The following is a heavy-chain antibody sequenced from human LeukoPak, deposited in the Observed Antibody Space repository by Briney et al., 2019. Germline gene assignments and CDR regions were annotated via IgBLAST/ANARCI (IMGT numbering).Heavy chain of an antibody. CDR3: ARDMTTVTSGADY. V-gene: IGHV3-53*05. CDR2: IYSDGST. CDR1: GFTVSSNY. Sequence: GGSLRLSCSASGFTVSSNYMSWVRQAPGKGLEWVSIIYSDGSTYYADSVKGRFTISRDSSKNTLYLQMNSLRSEDTAVYYCARDMTTVTSGADYWGQGTLVTVSS. J-gene: IGHJ4*02. D-gene: IGHD4-17*01.